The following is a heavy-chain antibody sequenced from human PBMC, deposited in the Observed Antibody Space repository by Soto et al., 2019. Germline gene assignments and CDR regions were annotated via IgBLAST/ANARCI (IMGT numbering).Heavy chain of an antibody. CDR2: IIPMFETV. V-gene: IGHV1-69*13. Sequence: SVKVSCKASGGTFRNYAISWVRQAPGQGLEWMGGIIPMFETVKYLQRFQGRVTITADESTTTAHMELSSLRSEDTAVYYCASPWDYYFGMDVWGQGTTVTVSS. CDR1: GGTFRNYA. D-gene: IGHD1-26*01. J-gene: IGHJ6*02. CDR3: ASPWDYYFGMDV.